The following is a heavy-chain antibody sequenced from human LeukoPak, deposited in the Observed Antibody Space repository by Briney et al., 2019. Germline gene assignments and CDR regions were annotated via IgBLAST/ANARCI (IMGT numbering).Heavy chain of an antibody. CDR3: ARTTGIAAAGTPPYWYFDL. J-gene: IGHJ2*01. V-gene: IGHV4-34*01. CDR1: GGSFSGYY. D-gene: IGHD6-13*01. CDR2: INHSGST. Sequence: SETLSLTCAVYGGSFSGYYWSWIRQPPGKGLEWIGEINHSGSTNYNPSLKSRVTISVDTSKNQFSLKLSSVTAADTAVYYCARTTGIAAAGTPPYWYFDLWGRGTLVTVSS.